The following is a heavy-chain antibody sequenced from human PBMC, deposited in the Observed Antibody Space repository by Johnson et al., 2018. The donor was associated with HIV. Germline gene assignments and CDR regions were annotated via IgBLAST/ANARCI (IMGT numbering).Heavy chain of an antibody. CDR1: GFTFSDYY. CDR2: ITSSGSTL. J-gene: IGHJ3*02. Sequence: QEQLVESGGGLVKPGGSLRLSCAASGFTFSDYYMSWIRQAPGKGLEWVSYITSSGSTLYYADSVKGRFTISRDNAKNSLSLQMNILTAEDTAVYYCARAPEVRGIDAFDIWGQGTMVTVSS. D-gene: IGHD3-10*01. V-gene: IGHV3-11*04. CDR3: ARAPEVRGIDAFDI.